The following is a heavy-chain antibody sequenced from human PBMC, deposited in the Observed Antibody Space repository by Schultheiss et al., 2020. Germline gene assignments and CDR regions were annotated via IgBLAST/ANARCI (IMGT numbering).Heavy chain of an antibody. CDR1: GFTFSDYY. J-gene: IGHJ4*02. CDR2: ISSSGSTI. CDR3: AKDDGDIAAAPLYYFDY. D-gene: IGHD6-13*01. V-gene: IGHV3-11*04. Sequence: GGSLRLSCAASGFTFSDYYMSWIRQAPGKGLEWVSYISSSGSTIYYADSVKGRFTISRDNSKNTLNLQMNSLRAEDTAVDYCAKDDGDIAAAPLYYFDYWGEGALVTVSS.